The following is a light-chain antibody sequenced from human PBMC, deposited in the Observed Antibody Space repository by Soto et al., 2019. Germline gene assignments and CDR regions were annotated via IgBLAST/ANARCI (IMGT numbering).Light chain of an antibody. CDR1: SSDVGAYKY. CDR3: SSFASSNTWV. V-gene: IGLV2-8*01. CDR2: EVT. J-gene: IGLJ3*02. Sequence: QSALTQPPSASGSPGQSVTISCTGTSSDVGAYKYVSWYQQHAGKAPKLVIYEVTKRPSGVPDRFSGSKSANTAALTVSGLQAGDEADYYGSSFASSNTWVFGGGTKVTVL.